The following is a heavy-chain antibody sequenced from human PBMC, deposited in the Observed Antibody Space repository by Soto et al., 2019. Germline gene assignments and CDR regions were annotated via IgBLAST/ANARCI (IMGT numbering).Heavy chain of an antibody. CDR3: AREAVEWLLDGGTARYYYYGMDV. V-gene: IGHV1-2*04. CDR2: INPNSGGT. D-gene: IGHD3-3*01. Sequence: ASVKVSCKASGYTFTGYYMHWVRQAPGQGLEWMGWINPNSGGTNYAQKFQGWVTMTRDTSISTAYMELSRLRSDDTAVYYCAREAVEWLLDGGTARYYYYGMDVWGQGTTVTVSS. CDR1: GYTFTGYY. J-gene: IGHJ6*02.